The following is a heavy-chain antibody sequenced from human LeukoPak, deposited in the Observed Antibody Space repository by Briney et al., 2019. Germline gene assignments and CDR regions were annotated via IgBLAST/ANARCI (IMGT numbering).Heavy chain of an antibody. CDR1: GGSFSGYY. V-gene: IGHV4-34*01. Sequence: SETLSLTCAVYGGSFSGYYWSWIRQPPGKGLEWIGEINHSGSTNYNPSLKSRVTISVDTSKNQFSLKLSSVTAADTAVYYCARGMDTAMVTAGYYFDYWGQGTLVTVPS. D-gene: IGHD5-18*01. CDR2: INHSGST. CDR3: ARGMDTAMVTAGYYFDY. J-gene: IGHJ4*02.